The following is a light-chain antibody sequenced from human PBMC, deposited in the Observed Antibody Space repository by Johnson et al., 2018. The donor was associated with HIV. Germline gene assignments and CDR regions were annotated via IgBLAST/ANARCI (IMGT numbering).Light chain of an antibody. CDR2: DNN. CDR3: GTWNSSLSWGHV. Sequence: QSVLTQPPSVSAAPGQKVTISCSGSSCDIGNNYVSWHQKFPGAAPKVLIYDNNKRPSGIPDRISGSKSGTSATLGITGLQTGDEADYYCGTWNSSLSWGHVFGTGNNVTVL. V-gene: IGLV1-51*01. J-gene: IGLJ1*01. CDR1: SCDIGNNY.